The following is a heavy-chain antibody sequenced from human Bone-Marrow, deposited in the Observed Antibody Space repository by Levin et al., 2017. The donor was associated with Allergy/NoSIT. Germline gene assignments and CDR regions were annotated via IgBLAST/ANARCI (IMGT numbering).Heavy chain of an antibody. J-gene: IGHJ4*02. V-gene: IGHV3-23*01. D-gene: IGHD3-3*01. CDR2: ISGTGGST. Sequence: PGGSLRLSCATSGFTFTSYAMTWVRQTPGKGPEWVSSISGTGGSTYYTDSVEGRFTISRDNSKHMVFLQMTNLSVEDTAVYYCAKPDGDEYDAGNFFRMRCFEDWGQGTQVTVSS. CDR1: GFTFTSYA. CDR3: AKPDGDEYDAGNFFRMRCFED.